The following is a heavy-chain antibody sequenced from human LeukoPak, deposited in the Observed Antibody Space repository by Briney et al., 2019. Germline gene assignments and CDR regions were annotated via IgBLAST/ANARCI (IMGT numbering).Heavy chain of an antibody. CDR1: GFTFSSYW. CDR2: IKQDGSEK. V-gene: IGHV3-7*05. J-gene: IGHJ4*02. CDR3: ARHRRYYFDY. Sequence: GGSLRLSCAASGFTFSSYWMSWVRQAPGKGLEWVANIKQDGSEKHYVDSVKGRFTISRDNAKKSLFLQMNSLRAEDTAVYYCARHRRYYFDYWGQGTLVTVSS.